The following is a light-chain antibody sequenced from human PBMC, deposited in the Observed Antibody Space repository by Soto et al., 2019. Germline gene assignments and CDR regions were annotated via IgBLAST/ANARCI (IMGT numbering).Light chain of an antibody. CDR2: GAS. Sequence: EIEMTQVRATLSVSRGGRPTLSCRASQSISGIVACYQQKPGQAPRLLIYGASTRATSFPARCSGSGSGTDFTLTISSLQSEDFAVYYCQQYNNWPWTFGQGTKVDIK. V-gene: IGKV3-15*01. CDR1: QSISGI. J-gene: IGKJ1*01. CDR3: QQYNNWPWT.